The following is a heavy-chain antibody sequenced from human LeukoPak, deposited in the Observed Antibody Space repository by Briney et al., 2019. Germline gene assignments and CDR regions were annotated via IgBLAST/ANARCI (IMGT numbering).Heavy chain of an antibody. D-gene: IGHD5-18*01. Sequence: GGSVRLSCAACGFTFSSYSMIWVRQAPAKGLEWVSSISSRSSYIYYADSVKGRFTISRDNAKNSLYLQMNSLRAEDTAVYYCARGRGYSYGYDYWGQGTLVTVSS. CDR1: GFTFSSYS. CDR3: ARGRGYSYGYDY. V-gene: IGHV3-21*01. CDR2: ISSRSSYI. J-gene: IGHJ4*02.